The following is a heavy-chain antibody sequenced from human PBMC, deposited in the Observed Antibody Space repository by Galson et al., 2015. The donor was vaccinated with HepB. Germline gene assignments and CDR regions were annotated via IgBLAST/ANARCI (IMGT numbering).Heavy chain of an antibody. J-gene: IGHJ4*02. D-gene: IGHD1-26*01. CDR3: AGTPFDPSGSYNDY. Sequence: SVKVSCKASGYTFTSYGISWVRQAPGQGLEWMGWISAYNGNTNYAQKLQGRVTMTTDTSTSTAYMELRSLRSDDTAVYYCAGTPFDPSGSYNDYWGQGTLVTVSS. CDR1: GYTFTSYG. CDR2: ISAYNGNT. V-gene: IGHV1-18*01.